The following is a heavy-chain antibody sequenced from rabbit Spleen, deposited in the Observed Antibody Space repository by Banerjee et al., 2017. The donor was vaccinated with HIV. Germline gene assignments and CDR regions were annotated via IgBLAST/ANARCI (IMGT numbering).Heavy chain of an antibody. Sequence: QLEESGGGLVQPGGSLKLSCKASGFDFSSYYMSWVRQAPGKGLEWIGYIDPVFGITYYANWVNGRFSISRENAQNTVDLKMTSLTAADTATYFCARNLENYAGSSYLDLWGPGTLVTVS. CDR3: ARNLENYAGSSYLDL. D-gene: IGHD8-1*01. CDR2: IDPVFGIT. J-gene: IGHJ4*01. CDR1: GFDFSSYY. V-gene: IGHV1S7*01.